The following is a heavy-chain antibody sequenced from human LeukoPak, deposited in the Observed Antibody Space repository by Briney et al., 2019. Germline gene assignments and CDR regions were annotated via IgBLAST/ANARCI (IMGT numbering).Heavy chain of an antibody. V-gene: IGHV6-1*01. CDR2: TYYRSKWYS. J-gene: IGHJ4*02. CDR3: ARGPGTLAS. Sequence: SQTLSLTCAISGDTVSSNSATWNWIRQSPSRGLEWLGRTYYRSKWYSHYAVSVKSRININADTSKNQFSLQLNSVTPEDTAVYYCARGPGTLASWGQATLVTVSS. CDR1: GDTVSSNSAT.